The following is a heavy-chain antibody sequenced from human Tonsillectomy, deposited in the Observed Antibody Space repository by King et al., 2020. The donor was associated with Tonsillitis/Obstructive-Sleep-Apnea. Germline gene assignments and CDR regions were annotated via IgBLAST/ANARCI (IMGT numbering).Heavy chain of an antibody. Sequence: QLVQSGAEVKKPGSSVKVSCKASGGTFSNYAISWVRQAPGQGLEWMGGIIPILGIANYAQKFQGRVTITADKSTSTAYMELSRLRSEDTAVYYVAREGERLYSGSYYGYWGQGTLVTVSS. CDR2: IIPILGIA. CDR1: GGTFSNYA. J-gene: IGHJ4*02. CDR3: AREGERLYSGSYYGY. V-gene: IGHV1-69*10. D-gene: IGHD1-26*01.